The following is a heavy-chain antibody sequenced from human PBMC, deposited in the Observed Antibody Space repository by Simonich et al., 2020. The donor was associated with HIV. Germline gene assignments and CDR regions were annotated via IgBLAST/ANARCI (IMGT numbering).Heavy chain of an antibody. Sequence: EVQLVESVGGLVKPGGSLRLSCAASGFTFSNAWMSWVRQAPGKGREGVGRIKRKTDGETTHYAEPVKGRFTISRDDSKNTLYLQMNSLKTEDTAVYFCTTYDYTYYFDYWGQGTLVTVSS. CDR1: GFTFSNAW. V-gene: IGHV3-15*01. CDR3: TTYDYTYYFDY. D-gene: IGHD4-4*01. J-gene: IGHJ4*02. CDR2: IKRKTDGETT.